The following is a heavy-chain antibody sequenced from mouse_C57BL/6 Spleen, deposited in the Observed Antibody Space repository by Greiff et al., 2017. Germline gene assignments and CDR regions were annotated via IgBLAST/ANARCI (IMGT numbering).Heavy chain of an antibody. J-gene: IGHJ1*03. CDR3: ARHLPDGYCDV. V-gene: IGHV5-6*01. CDR2: ISSGGSYT. CDR1: GFTFSSYG. Sequence: EVQLVESGGDLVKPGGSLKLSCAASGFTFSSYGMSWVRQTPDKRLEWVATISSGGSYTYYPDSVKGRFTISRDNAKNTLYLQMSSLKSEDTAMYYWARHLPDGYCDVWGTGTTGTVSS.